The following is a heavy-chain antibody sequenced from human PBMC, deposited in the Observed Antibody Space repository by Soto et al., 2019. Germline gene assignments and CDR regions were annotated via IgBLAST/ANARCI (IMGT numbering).Heavy chain of an antibody. V-gene: IGHV3-74*01. CDR2: INSDGSST. CDR3: AREVLTSNYQYYYYGMDV. D-gene: IGHD4-4*01. J-gene: IGHJ6*02. CDR1: GFTFSSYW. Sequence: SLRLSCAASGFTFSSYWMHWVRQAPGKGLVWVSRINSDGSSTSYADSVKGRFTISRDNAKNTLYLQMNSLRAEDTAVYYCAREVLTSNYQYYYYGMDVWGQGTTVTVSS.